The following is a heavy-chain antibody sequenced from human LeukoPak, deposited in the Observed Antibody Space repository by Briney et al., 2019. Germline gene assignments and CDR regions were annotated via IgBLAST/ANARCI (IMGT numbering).Heavy chain of an antibody. CDR1: GGTFSSYA. D-gene: IGHD3-22*01. CDR2: IIPIFGTA. Sequence: GSSVKVSCKASGGTFSSYAISWVRQAPGQGLEWMGGIIPIFGTATYAQKFQGRVTITADKSTSTAYMELSSLRSEDTAVYYCARGSSFYDSSGYFDYWGQGTLVTVSS. J-gene: IGHJ4*02. V-gene: IGHV1-69*06. CDR3: ARGSSFYDSSGYFDY.